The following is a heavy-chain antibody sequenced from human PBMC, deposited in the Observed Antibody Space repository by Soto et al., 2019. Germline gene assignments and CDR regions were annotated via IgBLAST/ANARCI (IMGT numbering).Heavy chain of an antibody. CDR1: GFTFSTYA. V-gene: IGHV3-23*02. Sequence: VQLLESGGGLVQPGGSLRLSCAASGFTFSTYALSWVRQAPGKGLEWVSGLDSSGTDTYYGDFAKGRFTISRDNTNNMLYLQMNSLRAEDTAVYYCAKELERHYDFDSWGQGTLVTVSS. D-gene: IGHD1-1*01. CDR2: LDSSGTDT. J-gene: IGHJ4*02. CDR3: AKELERHYDFDS.